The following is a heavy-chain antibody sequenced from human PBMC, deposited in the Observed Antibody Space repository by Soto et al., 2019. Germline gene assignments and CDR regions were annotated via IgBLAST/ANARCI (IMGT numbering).Heavy chain of an antibody. CDR1: GFTVGISY. J-gene: IGHJ4*02. Sequence: DVQLVESGGALVQPGGSLRLSCAASGFTVGISYMSWVRHVPGKGLEWVSIIYSGGETYYAASVKDRFTISRDNSKNTVYPQMNSLRAEDTAMYYCAKRRYGPSTTCFDYWGQGTLVTVSS. V-gene: IGHV3-66*01. CDR3: AKRRYGPSTTCFDY. D-gene: IGHD2-2*01. CDR2: IYSGGET.